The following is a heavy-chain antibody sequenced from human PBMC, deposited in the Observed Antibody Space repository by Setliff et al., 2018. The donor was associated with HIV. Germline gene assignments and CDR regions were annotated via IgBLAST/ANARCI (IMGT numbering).Heavy chain of an antibody. J-gene: IGHJ4*01. V-gene: IGHV4-61*09. CDR3: ARDSRWLQFPYFDS. D-gene: IGHD5-12*01. Sequence: SETLSLTCTVSGGSITSGNYFWSWIRQPAGKGLEWIGHMYTDGSTNYNPSFKSRVTISADTSKNQFSLKLSSVTAADMAVYYCARDSRWLQFPYFDSWGQGTPVTVSS. CDR1: GGSITSGNYF. CDR2: MYTDGST.